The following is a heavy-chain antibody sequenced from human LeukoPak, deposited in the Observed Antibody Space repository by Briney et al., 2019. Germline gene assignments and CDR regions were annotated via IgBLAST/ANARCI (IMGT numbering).Heavy chain of an antibody. J-gene: IGHJ6*04. CDR3: ARGARSTMVRGHEGGVYGMDV. CDR2: INHSGST. V-gene: IGHV4-34*01. Sequence: PSETLSLTCAVYGGSFSGYYWSWIRQPPGKGLEWIGEINHSGSTNYNPSLKSRVTISVDTSKNQFSLKLSSVTAADTAVYYCARGARSTMVRGHEGGVYGMDVRGKGTTVTVSS. CDR1: GGSFSGYY. D-gene: IGHD3-10*01.